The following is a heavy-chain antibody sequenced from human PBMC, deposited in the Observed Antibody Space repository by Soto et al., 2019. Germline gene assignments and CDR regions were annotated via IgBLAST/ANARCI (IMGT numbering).Heavy chain of an antibody. CDR2: ISGSGGST. V-gene: IGHV3-23*01. D-gene: IGHD3-10*01. CDR1: GFTFSSYA. Sequence: GGSLRLSCAASGFTFSSYAMSWVRQAPGKGLEWVSAISGSGGSTYYADSVKGRFTISRDNSKNTLYLQMNSLRAEDTAVYYCAKDRPSGLLWFGEQMALFDYWGQGTLVTV. CDR3: AKDRPSGLLWFGEQMALFDY. J-gene: IGHJ4*02.